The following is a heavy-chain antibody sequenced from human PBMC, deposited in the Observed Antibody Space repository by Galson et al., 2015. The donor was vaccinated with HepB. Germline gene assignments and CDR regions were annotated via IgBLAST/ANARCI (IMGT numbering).Heavy chain of an antibody. Sequence: SLRLSCAASGFTFGDYEMSWIRQAPGKGLEWLGFIRSKTYGGTAEYAASVNGRFTMSRDDYKTTAYLQMTSLETEDTARYFCMRKYCSPVTCYSGAYDIWGQGTTVIVTS. CDR2: IRSKTYGGTA. CDR3: MRKYCSPVTCYSGAYDI. CDR1: GFTFGDYE. D-gene: IGHD2-15*01. J-gene: IGHJ3*02. V-gene: IGHV3-49*03.